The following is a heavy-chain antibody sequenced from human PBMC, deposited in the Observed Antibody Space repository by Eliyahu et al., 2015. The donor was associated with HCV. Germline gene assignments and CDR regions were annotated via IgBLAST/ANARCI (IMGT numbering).Heavy chain of an antibody. CDR2: ISGSGGST. Sequence: EVQLVESGGGLVQPGGSXRLSCXASGFPFSSYAMXWVRQAPGKGLEWVSAISGSGGSTYYADSVKGRFTISRDNSKNTLYLQMNFLRAEDTAVYYCATTPIAVAATRGMDVWGQGTTVTVSS. D-gene: IGHD6-19*01. J-gene: IGHJ6*02. V-gene: IGHV3-23*04. CDR1: GFPFSSYA. CDR3: ATTPIAVAATRGMDV.